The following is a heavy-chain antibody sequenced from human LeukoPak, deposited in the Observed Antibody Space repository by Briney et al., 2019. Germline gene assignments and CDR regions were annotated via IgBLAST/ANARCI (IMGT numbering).Heavy chain of an antibody. J-gene: IGHJ6*02. CDR1: GFTFSSYS. CDR2: ISSSSSYI. Sequence: PGGSLRLSCAASGFTFSSYSMNWVRQAPGKGLEWVSSISSSSSYIYYADSVKGRFTISRDNAKNSLYLQMNSLRAEDTAVYYCARDSNYDFWSGLFLNYYGMNVWGQGTTVTVSS. D-gene: IGHD3-3*01. CDR3: ARDSNYDFWSGLFLNYYGMNV. V-gene: IGHV3-21*01.